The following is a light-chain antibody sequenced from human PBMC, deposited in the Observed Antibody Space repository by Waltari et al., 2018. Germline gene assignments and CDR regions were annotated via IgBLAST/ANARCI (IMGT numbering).Light chain of an antibody. CDR1: SSDVGGYNF. CDR3: SSYTSSISVV. V-gene: IGLV2-14*03. J-gene: IGLJ2*01. Sequence: QSALTQPASVSGSPGQSIPISCTGTSSDVGGYNFVPWSQQHPGKAPKLMVYDVTNRPSGVSNRFSGSKSGNTASLTISGLQAEDEADYYCSSYTSSISVVFGGGTKLTVL. CDR2: DVT.